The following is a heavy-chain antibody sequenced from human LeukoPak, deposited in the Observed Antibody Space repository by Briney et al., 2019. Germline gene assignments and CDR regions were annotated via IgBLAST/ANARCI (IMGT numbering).Heavy chain of an antibody. CDR2: IKQDGSDK. J-gene: IGHJ4*02. CDR3: ARVRCSSNSCFPDY. Sequence: QPGRSPQPSCASSGFTFSTYWMSCVRPAPGHRVALGANIKQDGSDKYYVDSVTGRFTISSDKAKNSLFLQLNSLRAEDTAVYYCARVRCSSNSCFPDYWGQGTLVTVSS. D-gene: IGHD2-2*01. CDR1: GFTFSTYW. V-gene: IGHV3-7*01.